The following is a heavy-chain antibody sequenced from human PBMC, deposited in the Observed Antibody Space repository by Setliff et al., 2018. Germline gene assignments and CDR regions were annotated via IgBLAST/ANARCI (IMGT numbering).Heavy chain of an antibody. CDR3: ARVTNWGLDLRFDP. CDR1: GGTFSSYA. Sequence: GASVKVSCKASGGTFSSYAISWVRQAPGQGLEWMGRIIPIFGTANYAQKFQGRVTITAGESTSTAYMELSSLRSEDTAVYYCARVTNWGLDLRFDPWGQGILVTVSS. J-gene: IGHJ5*02. V-gene: IGHV1-69*13. D-gene: IGHD7-27*01. CDR2: IIPIFGTA.